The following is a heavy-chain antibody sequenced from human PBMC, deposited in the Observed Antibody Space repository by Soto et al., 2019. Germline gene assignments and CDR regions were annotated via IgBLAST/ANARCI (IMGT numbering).Heavy chain of an antibody. J-gene: IGHJ4*02. V-gene: IGHV4-31*03. CDR2: IYYSGNT. CDR3: ARGLSAATAVTCYFDY. Sequence: PAETLCITCTFSVGPISSSDYYWSWIRQHPGKGLEWIGYIYYSGNTYYNPSLKSRLTISVDTSKNQFSLKLNSVTAADTAVYYCARGLSAATAVTCYFDYWGQGTMVTGSS. D-gene: IGHD6-25*01. CDR1: VGPISSSDYY.